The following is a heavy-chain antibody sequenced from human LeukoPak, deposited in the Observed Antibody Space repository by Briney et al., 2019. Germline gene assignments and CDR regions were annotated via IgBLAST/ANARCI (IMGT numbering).Heavy chain of an antibody. Sequence: GRSLRLSCAASGFTFSSYGMHWVRQAPGKGLDWVAVISYDGSNKYYAESVKGRFTISRDNSKNTLYLQMNSLRAEDTAVYYCAKDRHCSGGSCYPGPYYYGMDVWGQGTTVTVSS. V-gene: IGHV3-30*18. CDR1: GFTFSSYG. CDR2: ISYDGSNK. J-gene: IGHJ6*02. CDR3: AKDRHCSGGSCYPGPYYYGMDV. D-gene: IGHD2-15*01.